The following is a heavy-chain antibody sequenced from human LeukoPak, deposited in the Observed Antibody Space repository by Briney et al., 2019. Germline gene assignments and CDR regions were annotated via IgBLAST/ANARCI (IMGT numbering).Heavy chain of an antibody. CDR2: IYPGDSDT. CDR3: ARRSCSSTSCPVPRYFDL. V-gene: IGHV5-51*01. J-gene: IGHJ2*01. D-gene: IGHD2-2*01. CDR1: GYSFTSYW. Sequence: GESLQISCKGSGYSFTSYWIGWVRQMPGKGLEWMGIIYPGDSDTRYSPSFQGQVTTSADKSISTAYLQWSSLKASDTAMYYCARRSCSSTSCPVPRYFDLWGRGTLVTVSS.